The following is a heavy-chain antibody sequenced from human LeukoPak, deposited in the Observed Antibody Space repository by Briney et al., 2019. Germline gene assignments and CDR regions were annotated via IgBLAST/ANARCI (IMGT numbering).Heavy chain of an antibody. CDR3: AKEMMTTLEASFDY. CDR1: GFTFSSYA. D-gene: IGHD2/OR15-2a*01. CDR2: ISGSGGNT. Sequence: GGSLRLSCAASGFTFSSYAMSWARQAPGKGLEWVSAISGSGGNTLYADSVKGRFTISRDNSKNTLYLQMNSLRAEDTAVYYCAKEMMTTLEASFDYWGQGTLLTVSS. J-gene: IGHJ4*02. V-gene: IGHV3-23*01.